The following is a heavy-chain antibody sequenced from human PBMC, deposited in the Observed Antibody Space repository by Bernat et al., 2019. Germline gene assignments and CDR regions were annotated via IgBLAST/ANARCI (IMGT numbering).Heavy chain of an antibody. Sequence: EVQLVESGGGLVQPGGSLKLSCAASGFTFSDYAMNWVRQAPEKGLEWVSYISGGGSTIYYADSVKGRFTISRDNAKNSLYLQMNSLRAEDTAVYYCASGIAVAAFDYWGQGTLVTVSS. CDR3: ASGIAVAAFDY. CDR2: ISGGGSTI. D-gene: IGHD6-19*01. CDR1: GFTFSDYA. J-gene: IGHJ4*02. V-gene: IGHV3-48*03.